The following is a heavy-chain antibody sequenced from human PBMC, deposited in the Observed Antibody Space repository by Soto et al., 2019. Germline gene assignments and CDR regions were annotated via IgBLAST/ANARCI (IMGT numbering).Heavy chain of an antibody. CDR3: ANTVMLQSGSEAFDI. CDR2: ISAYNGNT. J-gene: IGHJ3*02. D-gene: IGHD3-16*01. Sequence: ASVKGSCKAACYTLTSYGISWVRQDPGQGLEWMGWISAYNGNTNYAQKLQGRVTMTTDTSTSTAYMELRSLSSDDTAVSSCANTVMLQSGSEAFDIWG. CDR1: CYTLTSYG. V-gene: IGHV1-18*01.